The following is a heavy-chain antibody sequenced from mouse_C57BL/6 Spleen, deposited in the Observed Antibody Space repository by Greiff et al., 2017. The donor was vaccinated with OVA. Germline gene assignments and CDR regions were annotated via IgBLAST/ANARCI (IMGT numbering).Heavy chain of an antibody. CDR1: GYSITSGYY. CDR3: ARLTGTSYYAMDY. CDR2: ISYDGSN. V-gene: IGHV3-6*01. Sequence: EVQLQQSGPGLVKPSQSLSLTCSVTGYSITSGYYWNWIRQFPGNKLEWMGYISYDGSNNYNPSLKNRISITRDTSKNQFFLKLNSVTTEDTATYYCARLTGTSYYAMDYWGQGTSVTVSS. J-gene: IGHJ4*01. D-gene: IGHD4-1*01.